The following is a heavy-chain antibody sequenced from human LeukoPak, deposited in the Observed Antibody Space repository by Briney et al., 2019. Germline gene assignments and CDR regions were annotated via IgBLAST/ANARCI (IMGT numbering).Heavy chain of an antibody. V-gene: IGHV4-38-2*01. Sequence: PETLSLTCVVSAYSTSSVYYWAWIRQPTGKGREWITIIYPDVSTYYNPSIMSRVTISVDAPKNHFSLQLSSVTGADTAVYYCAMRLPALSVTTGYYFDYWGQGTLVTVSS. CDR1: AYSTSSVYY. D-gene: IGHD4-17*01. CDR2: IYPDVST. J-gene: IGHJ4*02. CDR3: AMRLPALSVTTGYYFDY.